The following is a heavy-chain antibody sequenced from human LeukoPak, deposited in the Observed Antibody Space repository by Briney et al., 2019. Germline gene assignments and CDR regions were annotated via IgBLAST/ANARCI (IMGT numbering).Heavy chain of an antibody. J-gene: IGHJ4*02. CDR3: ARDEGYSYGLSDY. V-gene: IGHV1-2*02. Sequence: ASVKVSCKASRYTFTGYYMHWVRQAPGQGLEWMGWIDPNSGGTNYAQKFQGRVTMTRDTSISTAYMELSRLRSDDTAVYYCARDEGYSYGLSDYWGQGTLVTVSS. CDR1: RYTFTGYY. CDR2: IDPNSGGT. D-gene: IGHD5-18*01.